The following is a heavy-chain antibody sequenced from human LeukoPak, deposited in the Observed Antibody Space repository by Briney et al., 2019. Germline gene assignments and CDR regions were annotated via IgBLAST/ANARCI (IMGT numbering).Heavy chain of an antibody. V-gene: IGHV3-23*01. J-gene: IGHJ6*02. CDR1: GFTFSSYA. Sequence: GGSLRLSCAASGFTFSSYAMSWVRQAPGKGLEWVSAISGSGGSTYYADSVKGRFTISRDNSKNTLYLQMNSLRAEDTAVYYCARGPPALVIVPAAIHYYYGMDVWGQGTTVTVSS. D-gene: IGHD2-2*01. CDR2: ISGSGGST. CDR3: ARGPPALVIVPAAIHYYYGMDV.